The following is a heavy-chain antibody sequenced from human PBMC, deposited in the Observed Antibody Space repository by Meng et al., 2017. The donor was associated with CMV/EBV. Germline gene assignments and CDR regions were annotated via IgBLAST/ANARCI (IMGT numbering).Heavy chain of an antibody. CDR1: GFSLSTSGMR. V-gene: IGHV2-70D*14. Sequence: SGPTLVKPTQTLTLTCTFSGFSLSTSGMRVSWIRQPPGKALEWLARIDWDDDKFYSTSLKTRLTISKDTPKNQVVLTMTNMDPVDTATYYRARMGYYYGMDVWGQGTMVTVSS. CDR3: ARMGYYYGMDV. J-gene: IGHJ6*02. CDR2: IDWDDDK.